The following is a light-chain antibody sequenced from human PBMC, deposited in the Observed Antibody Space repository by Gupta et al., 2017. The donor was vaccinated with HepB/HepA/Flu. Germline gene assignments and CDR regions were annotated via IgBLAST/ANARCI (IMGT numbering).Light chain of an antibody. CDR2: GAS. J-gene: IGKJ4*01. Sequence: EIVMTQSPATLSVSPGERATLSCRASQSVSSNLAWYQQKPGQAPWLLIYGASTRATGIPDRFSGSGSGTEFTLTISSLQSEDFAVYYCQQYNNWPFTFGGGTKVEIK. V-gene: IGKV3-15*01. CDR3: QQYNNWPFT. CDR1: QSVSSN.